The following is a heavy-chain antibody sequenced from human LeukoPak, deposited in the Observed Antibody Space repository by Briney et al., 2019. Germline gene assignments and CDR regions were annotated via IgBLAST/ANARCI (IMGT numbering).Heavy chain of an antibody. V-gene: IGHV4-31*03. CDR3: ARVATITGYYFDY. CDR2: IYYSGST. J-gene: IGHJ4*02. D-gene: IGHD5-12*01. Sequence: TSQTLSLTCTVSGGSISSGGYYWSWIRQHPGKGLEWIGYIYYSGSTYYNPSLKSRVTISVGTSKDQFSLKLSSVTAADTAVYYCARVATITGYYFDYWGQGTLVTVSS. CDR1: GGSISSGGYY.